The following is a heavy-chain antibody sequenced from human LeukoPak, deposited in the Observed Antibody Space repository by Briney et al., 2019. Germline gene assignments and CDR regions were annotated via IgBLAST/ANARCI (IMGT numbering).Heavy chain of an antibody. CDR1: GGSISSSSYY. CDR3: ARVGYDFWSGYCFDY. CDR2: IYYSGST. J-gene: IGHJ4*02. V-gene: IGHV4-39*07. Sequence: MASETLSLTCTVSGGSISSSSYYWGWIRQPPGKGLEWIGSIYYSGSTYYNPSLKSRVTISVDTSKNQFSLKLSSVTAADTAVYYCARVGYDFWSGYCFDYWGQGTLVTVSS. D-gene: IGHD3-3*01.